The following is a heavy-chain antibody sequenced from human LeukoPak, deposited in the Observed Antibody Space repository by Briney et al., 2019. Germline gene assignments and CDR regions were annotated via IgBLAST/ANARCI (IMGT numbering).Heavy chain of an antibody. V-gene: IGHV4-59*12. CDR1: GGSISSYY. D-gene: IGHD6-19*01. J-gene: IGHJ5*02. Sequence: PSETLSLTCTVSGGSISSYYWSWIRQPPGKGLEWIGSIYYSGSTYYNPSLKSRVTISVDMSKNQFSLKLSSVTAADTAVYYCARGFSSGWYKFDPWGQGTLVTVSS. CDR2: IYYSGST. CDR3: ARGFSSGWYKFDP.